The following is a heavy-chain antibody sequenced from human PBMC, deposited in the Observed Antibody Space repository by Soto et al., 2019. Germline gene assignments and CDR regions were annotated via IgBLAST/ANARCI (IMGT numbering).Heavy chain of an antibody. CDR2: ISGSGGST. V-gene: IGHV3-23*01. J-gene: IGHJ4*02. CDR3: AKDLHELLWFGELSRIFDY. Sequence: GESLKISCAASGFTFSSYAMSWVRQAPGKGLEWVSAISGSGGSTYYADSVKGRFTISRDNSKNTLYLQMNSLRAEDTAVYYCAKDLHELLWFGELSRIFDYWGQGTLVTVSS. CDR1: GFTFSSYA. D-gene: IGHD3-10*01.